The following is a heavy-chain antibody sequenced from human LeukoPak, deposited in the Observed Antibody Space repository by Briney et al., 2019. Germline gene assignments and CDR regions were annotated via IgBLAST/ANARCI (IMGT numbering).Heavy chain of an antibody. CDR1: GFTFSSYY. J-gene: IGHJ6*02. CDR2: IFSGGTT. V-gene: IGHV3-53*01. Sequence: GGSLRLSCAASGFTFSSYYMSWVRQAPGKGLEWVSVIFSGGTTYYADSVKGRFTISRDNSKNTLYLQMNSLRAEDTAVYYCAREGNYYDMDVWGQGTTVTVSS. CDR3: AREGNYYDMDV.